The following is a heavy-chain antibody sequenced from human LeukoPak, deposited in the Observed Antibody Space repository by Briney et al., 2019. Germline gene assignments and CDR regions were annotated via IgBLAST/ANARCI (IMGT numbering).Heavy chain of an antibody. CDR3: ARVLDTAMVYYCDC. Sequence: GGSLRLSCAASGFTFSSYSMNWVRQAPGKGLEWVSSISSSSSYMYYADSVKGRFTISRDNAKNSLYLQMNSLRAEDTAVYYCARVLDTAMVYYCDCWGQGTLVTVSS. CDR1: GFTFSSYS. D-gene: IGHD5-18*01. J-gene: IGHJ4*02. CDR2: ISSSSSYM. V-gene: IGHV3-21*01.